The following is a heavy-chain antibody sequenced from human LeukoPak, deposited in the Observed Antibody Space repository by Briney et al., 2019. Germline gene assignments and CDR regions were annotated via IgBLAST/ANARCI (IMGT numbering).Heavy chain of an antibody. D-gene: IGHD1-26*01. CDR1: GGSISSGDYY. Sequence: SETLSLTCTVSGGSISSGDYYWGWHRQPPGKGREWVGYIYYSGSTYDNPSLKSRVTISLDTSKSQFSLKLSSVSAADTAVYSSARAGGATDYWGQGTLVTVSS. V-gene: IGHV4-30-4*08. J-gene: IGHJ4*02. CDR2: IYYSGST. CDR3: ARAGGATDY.